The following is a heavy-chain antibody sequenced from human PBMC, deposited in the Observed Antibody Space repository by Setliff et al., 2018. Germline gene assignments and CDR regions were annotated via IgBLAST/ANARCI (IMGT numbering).Heavy chain of an antibody. D-gene: IGHD3-9*01. V-gene: IGHV4-30-4*08. Sequence: TLSLTCTVSGGSISSGDYYWSWIRQPPGKGLEWIGYIYYSGSTYYNPSLKSRVTISVDTSKNQFSLKLSSVTAADTAVYYCARRGADYDILTGDDYWGQGTLVTVSS. J-gene: IGHJ4*02. CDR3: ARRGADYDILTGDDY. CDR2: IYYSGST. CDR1: GGSISSGDYY.